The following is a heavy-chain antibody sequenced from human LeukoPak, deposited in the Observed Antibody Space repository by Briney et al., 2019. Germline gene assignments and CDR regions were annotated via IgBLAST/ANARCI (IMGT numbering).Heavy chain of an antibody. J-gene: IGHJ1*01. Sequence: SQTHSLTCAISGDSVSSNSAAWNWMRQSPSRGLEWLGRTYYRSKWYNDYAVSLKSRITFNQDTSKNQFSLQLNSVTPEDTAVYYCARGGGNGYYHEYFQHWGQGTPVLVSS. CDR1: GDSVSSNSAA. V-gene: IGHV6-1*01. CDR2: TYYRSKWYN. D-gene: IGHD1-26*01. CDR3: ARGGGNGYYHEYFQH.